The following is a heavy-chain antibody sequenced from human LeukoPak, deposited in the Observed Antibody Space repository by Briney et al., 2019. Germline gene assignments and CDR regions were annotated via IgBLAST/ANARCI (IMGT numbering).Heavy chain of an antibody. Sequence: GASVKVSCKASGYTFTSYDINWVRQATGQGLEWMGWMNPNSGNTGYAQKFQGRVTITRNTSISTAYMELSSLRSEDTAVYYCARDFRGCGGDCYSSPNYWYFDLWGRGTLVTVSS. D-gene: IGHD2-21*02. CDR1: GYTFTSYD. CDR2: MNPNSGNT. J-gene: IGHJ2*01. V-gene: IGHV1-8*03. CDR3: ARDFRGCGGDCYSSPNYWYFDL.